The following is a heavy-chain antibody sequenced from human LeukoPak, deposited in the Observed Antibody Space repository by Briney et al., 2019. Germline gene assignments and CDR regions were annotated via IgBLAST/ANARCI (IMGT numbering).Heavy chain of an antibody. Sequence: SETLSLTCTVSGGSISSYYWSWIRQPPGKGLEWIGYIYYSGSTNYNPSLKSRVTISVDTSKSQFSLKLSSVTAADTAVYYCARAGYLYYYYMDVWGKGTTVTVSS. CDR1: GGSISSYY. CDR3: ARAGYLYYYYMDV. CDR2: IYYSGST. D-gene: IGHD2-15*01. V-gene: IGHV4-59*01. J-gene: IGHJ6*03.